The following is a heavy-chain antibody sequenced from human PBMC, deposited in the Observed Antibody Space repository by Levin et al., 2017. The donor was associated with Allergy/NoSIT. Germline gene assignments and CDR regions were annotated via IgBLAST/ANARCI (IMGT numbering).Heavy chain of an antibody. Sequence: GGSLRLSCAASGFTVSSNYMSWVRQAPGKGLEWVSVIYSGGNTYYADSVKGRFTISRDNSKNTLCLQMNSLRAEDTAVYFCARGDPFDYWGQGTLVTVSS. V-gene: IGHV3-53*01. CDR3: ARGDPFDY. CDR2: IYSGGNT. J-gene: IGHJ4*02. CDR1: GFTVSSNY.